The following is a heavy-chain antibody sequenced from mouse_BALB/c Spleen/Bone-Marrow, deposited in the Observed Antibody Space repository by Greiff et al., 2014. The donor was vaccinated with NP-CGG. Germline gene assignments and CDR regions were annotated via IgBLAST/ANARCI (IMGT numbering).Heavy chain of an antibody. Sequence: VQLQQPGAELVKPGASVKLSCTASGFNIKDTYMHWVKQRPEQGLEWIGRIDPANGNTKYDPKFQGKATITADTSSNTAYLQLSSLTSEDTAVYYGASYYYGSSSFAYWGQGTLVTGSA. D-gene: IGHD1-1*01. V-gene: IGHV14-3*02. CDR3: ASYYYGSSSFAY. CDR2: IDPANGNT. CDR1: GFNIKDTY. J-gene: IGHJ3*01.